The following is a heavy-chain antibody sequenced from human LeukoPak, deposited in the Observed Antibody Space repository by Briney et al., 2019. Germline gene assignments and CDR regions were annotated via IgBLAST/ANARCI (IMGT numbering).Heavy chain of an antibody. J-gene: IGHJ4*02. CDR2: ITTNGGDT. Sequence: PGGSLRLSCSASGFTFSSYAMHWVRQAPGKGLEFVSAITTNGGDTYYADSVKGRFTISRDNSRNTLYLQMSSLRPEDTAMYYCGKDLSGGWCFDYWGQGTLVTVSS. CDR3: GKDLSGGWCFDY. V-gene: IGHV3-64D*06. CDR1: GFTFSSYA. D-gene: IGHD2-21*01.